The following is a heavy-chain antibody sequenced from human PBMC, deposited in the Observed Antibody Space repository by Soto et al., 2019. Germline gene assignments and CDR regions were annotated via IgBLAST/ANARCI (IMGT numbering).Heavy chain of an antibody. D-gene: IGHD3-3*01. V-gene: IGHV3-21*01. Sequence: GGSLRLSCAASGFTFSSYSMNWVRQAPGKGLEWVSSISSSSSYIYYADSVKGRFTISRDNAKNSLYLQMNSLRAEDTAVNYCASQYYDFWSGYYGPGGDYYYGMDVWAKGPRSPSP. CDR1: GFTFSSYS. J-gene: IGHJ6*02. CDR3: ASQYYDFWSGYYGPGGDYYYGMDV. CDR2: ISSSSSYI.